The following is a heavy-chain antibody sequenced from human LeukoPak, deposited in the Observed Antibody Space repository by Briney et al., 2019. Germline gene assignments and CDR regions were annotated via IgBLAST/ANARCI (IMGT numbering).Heavy chain of an antibody. CDR3: AMRPADCSSSSCPTINRYYYGMDV. V-gene: IGHV3-23*01. CDR1: GFTFRDYA. J-gene: IGHJ6*02. Sequence: GGSLRLSCAASGFTFRDYAMSWVSQAPGKGLEWVSAISGNGGSTYYADSVKGRFTISRDNSKNTLHLQLNSLRDEDTAMYYCAMRPADCSSSSCPTINRYYYGMDVWGQGTTVIVSS. CDR2: ISGNGGST. D-gene: IGHD2-15*01.